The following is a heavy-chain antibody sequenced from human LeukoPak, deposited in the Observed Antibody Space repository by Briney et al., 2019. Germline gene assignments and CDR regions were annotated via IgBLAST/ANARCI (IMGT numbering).Heavy chain of an antibody. CDR2: IGTAGDT. V-gene: IGHV3-13*01. J-gene: IGHJ4*02. Sequence: TGGSLRLSCAASGFTFSSYDMPWVRQATGKGLEWVSAIGTAGDTYYPGSVKGRFTISRENAKNSLYLQMNSLRAGDTAVYYCARDVRSGGFDYWGQGTLVTVSS. CDR3: ARDVRSGGFDY. CDR1: GFTFSSYD. D-gene: IGHD3-10*02.